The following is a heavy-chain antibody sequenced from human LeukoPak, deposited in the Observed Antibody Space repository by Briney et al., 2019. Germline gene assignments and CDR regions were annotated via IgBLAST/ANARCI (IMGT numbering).Heavy chain of an antibody. V-gene: IGHV3-23*01. D-gene: IGHD4-17*01. CDR3: AKGGRSESPTDDYGDKTSEYYFDY. Sequence: PGGSLRLSCAASGFAVSSNFLSWVRQAPGKGLEWVSAISDSGGSTYYADSVKGRFTISRDNSKNTLYLQMNSLRAEDTAVYYCAKGGRSESPTDDYGDKTSEYYFDYWGQGTLVTVSS. J-gene: IGHJ4*02. CDR1: GFAVSSNF. CDR2: ISDSGGST.